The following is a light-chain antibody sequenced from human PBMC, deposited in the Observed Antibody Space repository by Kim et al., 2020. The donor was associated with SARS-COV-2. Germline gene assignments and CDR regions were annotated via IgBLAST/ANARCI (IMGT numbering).Light chain of an antibody. Sequence: SVSPEERATLSGRASQSVSSYLAWYQQKPGQAPRLLIYDASNRATGIPARFSGSGSGTDFTLTISSLEPEDFAVYYCQQRSNWLTFGGGTKVDIK. CDR3: QQRSNWLT. CDR1: QSVSSY. CDR2: DAS. J-gene: IGKJ4*01. V-gene: IGKV3-11*01.